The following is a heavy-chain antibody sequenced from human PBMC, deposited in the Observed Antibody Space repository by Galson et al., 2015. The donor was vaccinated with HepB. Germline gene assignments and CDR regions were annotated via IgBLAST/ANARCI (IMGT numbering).Heavy chain of an antibody. CDR3: AKDLGELIRFLEWLGPMGDYYYGMDV. V-gene: IGHV3-30*18. D-gene: IGHD3-3*01. Sequence: SLRLSCAASGFTFSSYGMHWVRQAPGKGLEWVAVISYDGSNKYYADSVKGRFTISRDNSKNTLYLQMNSLRAEDTAVYYCAKDLGELIRFLEWLGPMGDYYYGMDVWGQGTTVTVSS. CDR1: GFTFSSYG. J-gene: IGHJ6*02. CDR2: ISYDGSNK.